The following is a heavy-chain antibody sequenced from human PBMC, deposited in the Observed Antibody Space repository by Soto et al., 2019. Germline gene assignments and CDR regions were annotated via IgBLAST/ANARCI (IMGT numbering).Heavy chain of an antibody. Sequence: QVQLVESGGGVVQPGRSLRLSCAASGFTFSSYGMHWVRQAPGKGLEWVAVIWYDGSNKYYADSVKGRFTISRDNSKNTLYLQMNSLRAEDTAVYYCARDSNSGVYYYDSSGAPGYWGQGTLVTVSS. V-gene: IGHV3-33*01. J-gene: IGHJ4*02. D-gene: IGHD3-22*01. CDR2: IWYDGSNK. CDR1: GFTFSSYG. CDR3: ARDSNSGVYYYDSSGAPGY.